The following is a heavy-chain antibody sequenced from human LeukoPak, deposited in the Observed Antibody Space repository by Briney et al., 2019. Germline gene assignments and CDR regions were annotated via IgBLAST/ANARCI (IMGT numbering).Heavy chain of an antibody. Sequence: GGSLRLSCAASGFTFSSYSMNWVRQAPGKGLEWVSYISSSSSTIYYADSVKGRFTISRDNAKNSLYLQVNSLRDEDTAVYYCARDSCSGGSCYGFHWFDPWGQGTLVTVSS. D-gene: IGHD2-15*01. CDR3: ARDSCSGGSCYGFHWFDP. V-gene: IGHV3-48*02. CDR1: GFTFSSYS. J-gene: IGHJ5*02. CDR2: ISSSSSTI.